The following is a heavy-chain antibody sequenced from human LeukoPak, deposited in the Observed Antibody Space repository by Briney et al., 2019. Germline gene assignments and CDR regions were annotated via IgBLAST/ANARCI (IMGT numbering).Heavy chain of an antibody. V-gene: IGHV4-4*08. CDR3: ARDREVGATGYYFDY. Sequence: SETLSLTCTVSGGSISSYYWSWIRQPPGKGLEWIGYIYYSGSTYYNPSLKSRVTISVDTSKNHFSLRLSSVTAADTAVYYCARDREVGATGYYFDYWGQGTLVTVSS. J-gene: IGHJ4*02. D-gene: IGHD1-26*01. CDR1: GGSISSYY. CDR2: IYYSGST.